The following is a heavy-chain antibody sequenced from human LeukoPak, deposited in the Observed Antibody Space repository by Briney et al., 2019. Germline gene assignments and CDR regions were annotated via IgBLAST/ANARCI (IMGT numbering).Heavy chain of an antibody. CDR1: GGSISSGGYY. CDR3: ARLEQLVLDY. Sequence: SETLSLTCTVSGGSISSGGYYWSWIRQHPGKGLEWIGYIYYSGSTYYNPSLKSRVTISVDTSKNQFSLKLSSVTAADTAVYYCARLEQLVLDYWGQGTLVTVSS. J-gene: IGHJ4*02. CDR2: IYYSGST. V-gene: IGHV4-31*03. D-gene: IGHD6-6*01.